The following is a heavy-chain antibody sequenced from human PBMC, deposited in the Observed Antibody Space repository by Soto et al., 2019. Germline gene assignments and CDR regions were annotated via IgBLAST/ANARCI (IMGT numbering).Heavy chain of an antibody. CDR1: GGSMSNYY. Sequence: QVQLQESGPRLVKPSETLSLTCTVSGGSMSNYYWNWIRQPPGKGLEWIGYIYYSGSTNYNPSLKGRVTISLDPPNNQFSLKLSSVIAADTAVYYCARVSRRYCSGDRCHFDLWGQGTLVTVSS. V-gene: IGHV4-59*01. D-gene: IGHD2-15*01. CDR2: IYYSGST. J-gene: IGHJ4*02. CDR3: ARVSRRYCSGDRCHFDL.